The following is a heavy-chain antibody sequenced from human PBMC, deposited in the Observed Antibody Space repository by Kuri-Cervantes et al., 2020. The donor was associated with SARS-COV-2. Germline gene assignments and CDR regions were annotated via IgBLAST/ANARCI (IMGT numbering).Heavy chain of an antibody. V-gene: IGHV4-59*08. Sequence: GSLRLSCTVSGGSISSYYWNWIRQPPGKGLEWIGDMYYRGSTNYNPSLKSRVTISIDTSKNQFSLKLSSVTAADTAVYYCARLGYCSSTSCYGDAFDIWGQGTMVTVSS. CDR1: GGSISSYY. J-gene: IGHJ3*02. CDR3: ARLGYCSSTSCYGDAFDI. D-gene: IGHD2-2*01. CDR2: MYYRGST.